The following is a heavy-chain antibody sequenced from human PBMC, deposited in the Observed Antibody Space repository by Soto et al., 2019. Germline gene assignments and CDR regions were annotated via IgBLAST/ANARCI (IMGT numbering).Heavy chain of an antibody. D-gene: IGHD3-10*01. CDR3: AKEGTGGLGGLFLDY. J-gene: IGHJ4*02. Sequence: EVQLLESGGGLVQPGGSLRLSCAASGFTFSSYAMSWVRQAPGKGLEWVSAISGSGGSTYYADPVRGRFTISRDNSKNTLYLQMTCLRAEDTAVYYCAKEGTGGLGGLFLDYWGQGTLVTVSS. CDR1: GFTFSSYA. CDR2: ISGSGGST. V-gene: IGHV3-23*01.